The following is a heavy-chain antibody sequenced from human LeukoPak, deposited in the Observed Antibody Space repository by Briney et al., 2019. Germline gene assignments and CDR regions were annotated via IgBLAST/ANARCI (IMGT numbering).Heavy chain of an antibody. D-gene: IGHD6-6*01. V-gene: IGHV3-66*01. CDR2: IYSGGST. CDR1: EFSVGSNY. CDR3: AKEHTTYSSSPANWFDP. Sequence: GGSLRLSCAASEFSVGSNYMTWVRQAPGKGLEWVSLIYSGGSTYYAGSVKGRFTISRDNSKNTLYLQMNSLRAEDKAVYYCAKEHTTYSSSPANWFDPWGQGTLVTVSS. J-gene: IGHJ5*02.